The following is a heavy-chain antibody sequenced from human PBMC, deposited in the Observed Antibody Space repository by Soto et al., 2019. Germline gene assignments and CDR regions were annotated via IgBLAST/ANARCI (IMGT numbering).Heavy chain of an antibody. V-gene: IGHV1-69*13. Sequence: ASVKVSCKPSGVTFDSFTFSWVRQAPGQGLEWMGGFVPMFGSASVAQRFQGRVRITADASTGTGYMELSDLRSDDSAIYYCAREDDTTGHYSWFDPWGPGTLVTVSS. J-gene: IGHJ5*02. D-gene: IGHD3-22*01. CDR2: FVPMFGSA. CDR3: AREDDTTGHYSWFDP. CDR1: GVTFDSFT.